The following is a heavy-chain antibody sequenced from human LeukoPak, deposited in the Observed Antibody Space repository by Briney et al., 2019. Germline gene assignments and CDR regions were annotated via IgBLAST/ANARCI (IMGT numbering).Heavy chain of an antibody. D-gene: IGHD1-26*01. V-gene: IGHV1-69*05. J-gene: IGHJ6*03. CDR1: GGTFSSYA. CDR3: ARGAWKGGSYSDDYYYYMDV. CDR2: IIPIFGTA. Sequence: SVKVSCKASGGTFSSYAISWVRQAPGQGLEWMGGIIPIFGTANYAQKFQGRVTITTDESTSTAYMELSSLRSEDTAVYYCARGAWKGGSYSDDYYYYMDVWGKGTTVTVSS.